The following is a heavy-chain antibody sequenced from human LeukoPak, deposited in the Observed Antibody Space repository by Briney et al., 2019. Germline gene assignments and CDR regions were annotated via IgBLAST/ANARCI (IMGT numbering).Heavy chain of an antibody. CDR1: EVSFFSDW. J-gene: IGHJ3*02. D-gene: IGHD2-2*01. V-gene: IGHV5-51*01. Sequence: GESLQISCNGSEVSFFSDWSAWVRQMPGKGREWMGISNPGDCDTRYSPAFQGQRTISADKSISTAYLQWSSLKASNPAMYYCASFARYCTSTSCYWVWAFDIWGQGTMVTVSS. CDR3: ASFARYCTSTSCYWVWAFDI. CDR2: SNPGDCDT.